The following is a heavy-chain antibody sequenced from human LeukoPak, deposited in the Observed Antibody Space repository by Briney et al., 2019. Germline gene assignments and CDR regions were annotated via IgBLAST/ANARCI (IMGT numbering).Heavy chain of an antibody. Sequence: GASVKVSCKASGYTFTSYGISWVRQAPGQGLEWMGWISAYNGNTNYAQKLQGRVTMTTDTSTSTAYMEMTRLRYDDTAVYFCARGQVPMWVGLHYAMDVWGQGTTVSVS. CDR1: GYTFTSYG. CDR3: ARGQVPMWVGLHYAMDV. J-gene: IGHJ6*02. CDR2: ISAYNGNT. D-gene: IGHD3/OR15-3a*01. V-gene: IGHV1-18*01.